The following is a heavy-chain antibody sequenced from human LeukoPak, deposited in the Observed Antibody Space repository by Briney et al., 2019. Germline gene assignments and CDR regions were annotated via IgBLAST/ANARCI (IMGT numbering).Heavy chain of an antibody. CDR3: ARQPANTAAFDV. D-gene: IGHD5-18*01. J-gene: IGHJ3*01. V-gene: IGHV4-4*08. CDR2: IRANGEN. Sequence: SETLSLTCAVSGVSINAFYWSWVRQTPGKGLEWVAYIRANGENNYHTSLKSRVAISLDLPNSQISLRLNFVTAADTAIYYCARQPANTAAFDVWGEGTMVSVSS. CDR1: GVSINAFY.